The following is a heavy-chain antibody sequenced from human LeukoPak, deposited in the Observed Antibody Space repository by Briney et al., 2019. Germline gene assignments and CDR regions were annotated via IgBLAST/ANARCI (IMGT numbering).Heavy chain of an antibody. Sequence: GASVKVSCKASGYTFTSYAMHWVRQAPGQRLEWMGWNNAGNGNTKYSQKFQGRVTITRDTSASTAYMELSSLRSEDTAVYYCARELYCSGGSCYSGFDPWGQGTLVTVSS. D-gene: IGHD2-15*01. CDR2: NNAGNGNT. J-gene: IGHJ5*02. CDR3: ARELYCSGGSCYSGFDP. CDR1: GYTFTSYA. V-gene: IGHV1-3*01.